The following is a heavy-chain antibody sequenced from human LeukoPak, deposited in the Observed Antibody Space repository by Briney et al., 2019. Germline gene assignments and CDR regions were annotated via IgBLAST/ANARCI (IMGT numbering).Heavy chain of an antibody. CDR2: INWNGGSI. J-gene: IGHJ4*02. CDR3: ARADKDGYGFFGFDY. Sequence: GGSLRLSCAASGFAFDDYGMSWVRQAPGKGLEWVSGINWNGGSIGYADSVKGRFTISRDNAKNSLYLQINSLRAEDTALYYCARADKDGYGFFGFDYWGQGTLVTVSS. CDR1: GFAFDDYG. V-gene: IGHV3-20*04. D-gene: IGHD5-18*01.